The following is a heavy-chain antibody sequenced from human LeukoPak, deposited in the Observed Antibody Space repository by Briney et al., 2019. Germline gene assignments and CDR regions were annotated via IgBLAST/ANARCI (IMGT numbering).Heavy chain of an antibody. CDR1: GGSIINYY. CDR3: ARDWGVGGRPGYMDV. Sequence: SETLSLTCTVSGGSIINYYWSWIRQPPGKGLEWIGYISDSGSTNYNPSLKSRVTMSVDTSKNQVSLKLSSVTAADTAVYFCARDWGVGGRPGYMDVWGKGTTVTVSS. J-gene: IGHJ6*03. V-gene: IGHV4-59*01. D-gene: IGHD6-6*01. CDR2: ISDSGST.